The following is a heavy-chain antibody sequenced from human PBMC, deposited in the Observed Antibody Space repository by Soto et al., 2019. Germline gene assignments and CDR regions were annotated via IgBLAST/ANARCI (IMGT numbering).Heavy chain of an antibody. CDR1: GFTFSSYS. V-gene: IGHV3-21*01. Sequence: GGSLRLSCAASGFTFSSYSMNWVRQAPGKGLEWVSSISSSSSYIYYADSVKGRFTISRDNAKNSLYLQMNSLRAEDTAVYYCARDSVAGTMGDYWGQGTLVTVSS. D-gene: IGHD6-19*01. CDR3: ARDSVAGTMGDY. J-gene: IGHJ4*02. CDR2: ISSSSSYI.